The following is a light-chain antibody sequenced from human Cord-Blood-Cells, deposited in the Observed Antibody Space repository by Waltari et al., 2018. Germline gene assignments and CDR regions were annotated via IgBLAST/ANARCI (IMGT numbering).Light chain of an antibody. J-gene: IGLJ3*02. CDR3: VLYMGSGIWV. V-gene: IGLV8-61*01. Sequence: QTVVTQEPSFSVSPGGTVTLTCGLSSGSVSTSYYPSWYQQTPGQAPRALIYSTNTRSSGVPVRVSGSILGNKAALTITGAQADDESDYYCVLYMGSGIWVFGGGTKLTVL. CDR1: SGSVSTSYY. CDR2: STN.